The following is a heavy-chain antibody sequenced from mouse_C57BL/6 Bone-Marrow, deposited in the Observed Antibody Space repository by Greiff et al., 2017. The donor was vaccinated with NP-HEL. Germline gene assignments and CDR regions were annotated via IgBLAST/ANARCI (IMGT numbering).Heavy chain of an antibody. D-gene: IGHD1-1*01. CDR3: TRDTTVVAGGENYAMDY. CDR2: IDPETGGT. V-gene: IGHV1-15*01. CDR1: GYTFTDYE. J-gene: IGHJ4*01. Sequence: QVQLQQSGAELVRPGASVTLSCKASGYTFTDYEMHWVKQTPVHGLEWIGAIDPETGGTAYNQKFKGKAILPADKSSSTAYMELRSLTSEDSAVYYCTRDTTVVAGGENYAMDYWGQGTSVTVSS.